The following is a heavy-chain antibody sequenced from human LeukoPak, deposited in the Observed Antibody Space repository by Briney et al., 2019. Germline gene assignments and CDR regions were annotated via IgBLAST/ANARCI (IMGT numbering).Heavy chain of an antibody. V-gene: IGHV3-23*01. CDR2: ISGSGGST. CDR3: AKDWVAVAGSTNWFDP. J-gene: IGHJ5*02. Sequence: PGGSLRLSCAASGFTFSNYAMNWVRQAPGKGLEWVSAISGSGGSTYYADSGKGRFTISRDNSKKPLYLQMNSMRAEDTAVYYCAKDWVAVAGSTNWFDPWGQGTLVTVSS. D-gene: IGHD6-19*01. CDR1: GFTFSNYA.